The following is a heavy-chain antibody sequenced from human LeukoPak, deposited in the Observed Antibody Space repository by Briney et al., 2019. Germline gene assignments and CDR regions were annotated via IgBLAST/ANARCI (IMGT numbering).Heavy chain of an antibody. CDR2: IYYSGST. CDR3: ARDSNRYYY. CDR1: GGSLNTYY. D-gene: IGHD6-13*01. J-gene: IGHJ4*02. Sequence: SETLSLTCTVSGGSLNTYYWSWIRQPPGKGLEWIGYIYYSGSTNYSPSLKNRVTISVDTSKNQFSLKLSSVTAADTAVYYCARDSNRYYYWGQGTLVTVSS. V-gene: IGHV4-59*01.